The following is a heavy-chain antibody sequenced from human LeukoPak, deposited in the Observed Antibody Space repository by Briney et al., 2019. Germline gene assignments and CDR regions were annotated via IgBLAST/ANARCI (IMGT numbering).Heavy chain of an antibody. CDR1: GGSISSYY. CDR2: IYYSGST. V-gene: IGHV4-59*01. D-gene: IGHD6-13*01. Sequence: SETLSLTCTVSGGSISSYYWSWIRQPPGKGLEWIGYIYYSGSTNYNPSLKSRGTISVDTSKNQFSLKLSSVTAADTAVYYCARVEAAAGTRSLDYWGQGTLVTVSS. CDR3: ARVEAAAGTRSLDY. J-gene: IGHJ4*02.